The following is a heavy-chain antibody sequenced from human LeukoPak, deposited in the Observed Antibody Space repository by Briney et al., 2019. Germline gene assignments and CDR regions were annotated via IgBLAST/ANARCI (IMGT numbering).Heavy chain of an antibody. CDR1: GFTFSGYS. V-gene: IGHV3-21*01. J-gene: IGHJ4*02. Sequence: GGSLRLSCAASGFTFSGYSMNWVRQAPGKGLEWVSSISSSSSYIYYADSVKGRFTISKDNAKNSLYLQMNSLRAEDTAVYYCARGVVRYFDYWGQGALVTVSS. CDR3: ARGVVRYFDY. CDR2: ISSSSSYI. D-gene: IGHD3-9*01.